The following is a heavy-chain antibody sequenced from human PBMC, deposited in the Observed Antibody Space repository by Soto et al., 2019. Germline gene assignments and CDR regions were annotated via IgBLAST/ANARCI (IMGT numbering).Heavy chain of an antibody. CDR1: GGSFSGYY. Sequence: SETLSLTCAVYGGSFSGYYWSWIRQPPGKGLEWIGEINHSGSTNYNPSLKSRVTISVDTSKNQFSLKLSSVTAADTAVYYCARVPSDPQDYYHYYKAVWGKGTTVTVSS. V-gene: IGHV4-34*01. CDR2: INHSGST. J-gene: IGHJ6*03. CDR3: ARVPSDPQDYYHYYKAV.